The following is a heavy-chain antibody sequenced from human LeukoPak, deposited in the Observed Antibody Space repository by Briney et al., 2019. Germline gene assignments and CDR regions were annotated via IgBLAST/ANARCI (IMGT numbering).Heavy chain of an antibody. D-gene: IGHD1-26*01. Sequence: GESLKVSRKASGYTLTSYGISWVRQAPGQGLEWMGWISVHNGNTNYAQKLQGRVTMTTDTSTSTAYMELRSLRSDDTAVYYCARAGHGGRLQMISQNIPKWYYYMDVWGKGTTVTVSS. J-gene: IGHJ6*03. CDR1: GYTLTSYG. V-gene: IGHV1-18*01. CDR2: ISVHNGNT. CDR3: ARAGHGGRLQMISQNIPKWYYYMDV.